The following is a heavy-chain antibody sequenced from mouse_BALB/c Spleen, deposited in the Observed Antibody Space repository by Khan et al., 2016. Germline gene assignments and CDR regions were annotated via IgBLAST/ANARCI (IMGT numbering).Heavy chain of an antibody. J-gene: IGHJ4*01. V-gene: IGHV3-8*02. CDR3: AIYDGSTYVSGMDY. CDR1: GDSITSGY. D-gene: IGHD1-1*01. Sequence: EVQLVESGPSLVKLSQTLSLTCSVTGDSITSGYWNWIRKFPGNKLEYMGYISHSGSTYYNPSLKSRLSITRDTSKNQYYLQLNSVTTEDTATYYCAIYDGSTYVSGMDYWGQGTSVTVSS. CDR2: ISHSGST.